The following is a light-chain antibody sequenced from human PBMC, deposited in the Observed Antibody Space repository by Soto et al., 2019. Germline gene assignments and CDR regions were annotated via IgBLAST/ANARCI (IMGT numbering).Light chain of an antibody. CDR1: SGSVSTNYY. V-gene: IGLV8-61*01. J-gene: IGLJ3*02. CDR2: NTN. Sequence: QTVVTQEPSFSVSPGGTVTLTCGWSSGSVSTNYYPSWYQQTPGQAPRTLIYNTNTRSSGVPERFSGSILGNKAALTITGARADDESDYYCVLYLGSGIWVFGGGTKLTVL. CDR3: VLYLGSGIWV.